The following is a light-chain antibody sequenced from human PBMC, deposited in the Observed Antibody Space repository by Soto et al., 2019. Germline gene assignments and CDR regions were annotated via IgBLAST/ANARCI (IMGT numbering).Light chain of an antibody. J-gene: IGKJ1*01. Sequence: DIQMTQSPSSLSASVGDRVTITCRASQGISNYLAWYQQKPGKGPKFLIYAASTLQSGVPSRFSGSGSGTDFSLTITSLQPEDFAIYFCQQYNNWPPDRTFGQGTKVEIK. CDR3: QQYNNWPPDRT. CDR1: QGISNY. CDR2: AAS. V-gene: IGKV1-27*01.